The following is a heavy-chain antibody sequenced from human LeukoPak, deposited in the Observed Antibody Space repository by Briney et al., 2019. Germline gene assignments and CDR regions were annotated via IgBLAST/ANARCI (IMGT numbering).Heavy chain of an antibody. CDR3: ARERVVAXNXXXYYYXMDV. V-gene: IGHV3-66*01. J-gene: IGHJ6*02. Sequence: PGGSLRLSCAASGFTVSSNYMSWVRQAPGKGLEWVSVIYSGGSTYYADSVKGRFTISRDNSKNTLSLQMNSLRAEDTAVYYCARERVVAXNXXXYYYXMDVWGXGTTVTVS. CDR1: GFTVSSNY. CDR2: IYSGGST. D-gene: IGHD2-15*01.